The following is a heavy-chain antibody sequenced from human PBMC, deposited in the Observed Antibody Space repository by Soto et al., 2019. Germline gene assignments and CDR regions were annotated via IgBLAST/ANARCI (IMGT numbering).Heavy chain of an antibody. V-gene: IGHV3-9*01. D-gene: IGHD4-4*01. CDR1: GFTFDDYA. J-gene: IGHJ3*02. CDR2: ISWNSDNI. CDR3: AKDLYSNYGDAFDI. Sequence: GGSLRLSCAAPGFTFDDYAMHWVRQAPGKGLEWVSGISWNSDNIVYADSVKGRFTISRDNAKNSLYLQMNSLRAEDTALYYCAKDLYSNYGDAFDIWGQGTMVTV.